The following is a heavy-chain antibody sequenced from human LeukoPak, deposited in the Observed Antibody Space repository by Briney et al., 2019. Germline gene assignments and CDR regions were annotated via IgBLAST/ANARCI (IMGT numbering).Heavy chain of an antibody. Sequence: GSLRLSCAASGFTFSSYWMHWVRQAPGKGLVWVSRINSYGSSTSYADSVKGRFTISRDNAKNTLYLQMNSLRADDTAVYYCARETPGSRVFDSWGQGTLVTVSS. CDR2: INSYGSST. V-gene: IGHV3-74*01. CDR1: GFTFSSYW. D-gene: IGHD1-14*01. J-gene: IGHJ4*02. CDR3: ARETPGSRVFDS.